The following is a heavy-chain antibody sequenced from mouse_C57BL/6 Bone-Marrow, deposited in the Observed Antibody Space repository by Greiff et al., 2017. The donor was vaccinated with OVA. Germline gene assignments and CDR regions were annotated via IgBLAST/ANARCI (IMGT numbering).Heavy chain of an antibody. Sequence: VQLVESGAELARPGASVKLSCKASGYTFTSYGISWVKQRTGQGLEWIGEIYPRSGNTYYNEKFKGKATLTADKSSSTAYMELRSLTSEDSAVYFCARWGTAQATWLTYYAMDYWGQGTSVTVSS. CDR3: ARWGTAQATWLTYYAMDY. CDR1: GYTFTSYG. D-gene: IGHD3-2*02. V-gene: IGHV1-81*01. CDR2: IYPRSGNT. J-gene: IGHJ4*01.